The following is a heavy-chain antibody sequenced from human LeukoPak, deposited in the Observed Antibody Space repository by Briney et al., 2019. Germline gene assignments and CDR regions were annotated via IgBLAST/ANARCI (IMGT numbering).Heavy chain of an antibody. CDR1: GYTFTSYA. CDR2: IKAVSGDT. Sequence: ASVKVSCKASGYTFTSYAMHWVRQAPGQRLEWVGWIKAVSGDTKYSQELQGRVTITRDTSATTVYMELSSLRAEDTAVYYCARGRVVPAAKYFDYWGQGTLVTVSS. D-gene: IGHD2-2*01. J-gene: IGHJ4*02. CDR3: ARGRVVPAAKYFDY. V-gene: IGHV1-3*03.